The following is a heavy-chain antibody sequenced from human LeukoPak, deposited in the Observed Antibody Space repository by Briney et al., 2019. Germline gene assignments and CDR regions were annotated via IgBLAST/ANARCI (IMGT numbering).Heavy chain of an antibody. J-gene: IGHJ4*02. V-gene: IGHV1-8*01. CDR1: GYTFTSYD. Sequence: GASVKVSCKASGYTFTSYDINWVRQATGQGLEWMGWMNPNSANTGYAQEFQGRATMTRDTSISTAYMELSSLTSEDTAVYYCARGPSYGSGSYNIYGIDYWGQGTLVTVSS. CDR3: ARGPSYGSGSYNIYGIDY. D-gene: IGHD3-10*01. CDR2: MNPNSANT.